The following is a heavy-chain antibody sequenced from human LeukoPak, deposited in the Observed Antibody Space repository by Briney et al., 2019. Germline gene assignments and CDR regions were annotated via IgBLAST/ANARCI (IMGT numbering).Heavy chain of an antibody. J-gene: IGHJ4*02. CDR2: IKQDGSEK. Sequence: PSETLSLTCTVSGGSISSYYWSWIRQPPGKGLEWVANIKQDGSEKYYVDSVKGRFTISRDNAKNSLYLQMNSLRAEDTAVYYCARDQVAAATDYWGQGTLVTVSS. CDR3: ARDQVAAATDY. CDR1: GGSISSYY. V-gene: IGHV3-7*01. D-gene: IGHD6-13*01.